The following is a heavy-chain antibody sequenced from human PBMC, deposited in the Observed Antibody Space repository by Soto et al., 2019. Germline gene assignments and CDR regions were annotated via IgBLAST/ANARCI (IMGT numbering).Heavy chain of an antibody. CDR3: AKDQLYIRGVIHNWFDT. Sequence: GGSLRLSCGASGFTVSSNYIIWVLPSPGKGLEWVSVIYSGGSTYYADSVKGRFTISRDNSKNTLYLQMNSLRAEDTAVYYCAKDQLYIRGVIHNWFDTWGQGTLVTVSS. D-gene: IGHD3-10*02. CDR2: IYSGGST. CDR1: GFTVSSNY. J-gene: IGHJ5*02. V-gene: IGHV3-53*01.